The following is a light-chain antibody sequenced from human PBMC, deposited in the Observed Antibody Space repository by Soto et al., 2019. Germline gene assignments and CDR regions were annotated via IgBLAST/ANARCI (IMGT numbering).Light chain of an antibody. CDR2: EVS. CDR1: SSDVGGYNY. J-gene: IGLJ1*01. V-gene: IGLV2-8*01. Sequence: QSLLTQPSSVSGAAGQSVTIYCPGTSSDVGGYNYVSWYQQHPGKAPKLMISEVSKRPSGVPDRFSGSKSGNTASLTVSGLQAEDEADYYCSSYAGSNNVFGTGTKVTVL. CDR3: SSYAGSNNV.